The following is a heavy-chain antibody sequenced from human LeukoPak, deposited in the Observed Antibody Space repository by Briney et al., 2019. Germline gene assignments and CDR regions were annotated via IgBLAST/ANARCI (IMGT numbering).Heavy chain of an antibody. V-gene: IGHV4-59*01. Sequence: SETLSLTCTVSGGSISSYYWSWIRQPPGKGLEWIGSIYYSGSTNYIPSLKSRVTISVDTSKNQFSLKLSSMTAADTAVYYCARDPRDYGEPYWGQGTLVTVSS. D-gene: IGHD4-17*01. J-gene: IGHJ4*02. CDR3: ARDPRDYGEPY. CDR2: IYYSGST. CDR1: GGSISSYY.